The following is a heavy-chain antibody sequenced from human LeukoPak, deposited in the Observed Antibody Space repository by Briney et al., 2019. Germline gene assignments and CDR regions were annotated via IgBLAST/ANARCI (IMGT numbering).Heavy chain of an antibody. CDR1: GFTFSFYS. CDR3: ARESGWTVDC. J-gene: IGHJ4*02. CDR2: ISSSISNT. D-gene: IGHD6-19*01. Sequence: QPGGSLRLSCAASGFTFSFYSMNWVRQAPGKGLEWVSYISSSISNTHYADSVKGRFTLSRDNAKNSLYLQMNSLRDEDTAVYFCARESGWTVDCWGQGTLVTVSS. V-gene: IGHV3-48*02.